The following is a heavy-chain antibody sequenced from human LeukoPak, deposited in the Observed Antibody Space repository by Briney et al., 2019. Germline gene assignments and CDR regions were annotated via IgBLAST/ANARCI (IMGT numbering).Heavy chain of an antibody. CDR2: IHYTGST. V-gene: IGHV4-59*11. D-gene: IGHD3-16*01. J-gene: IGHJ5*02. CDR3: ARLHALGAEEFDP. CDR1: GGSITGHY. Sequence: SSETLSLTCTVSGGSITGHYWSWIRQPPGKGLEWIGYIHYTGSTNHNPSLNSRITMSVDTPNNQFSLRLTSVTATDTAVYYCARLHALGAEEFDPWGQGALVTVSS.